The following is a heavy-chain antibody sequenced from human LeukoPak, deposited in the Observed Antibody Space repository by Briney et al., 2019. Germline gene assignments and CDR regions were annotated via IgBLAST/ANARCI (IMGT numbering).Heavy chain of an antibody. CDR2: ISSSSTI. Sequence: GGSLRLSCAASGFTFSSYSMNWVRRAPGKGLEWVSYISSSSTIYYADSVKGRFTISRDNAKNSLYLQMNSLRAEDTAVYYCARDSGGATSFDYWGQGTLVTVSS. CDR3: ARDSGGATSFDY. CDR1: GFTFSSYS. D-gene: IGHD1-26*01. J-gene: IGHJ4*02. V-gene: IGHV3-48*01.